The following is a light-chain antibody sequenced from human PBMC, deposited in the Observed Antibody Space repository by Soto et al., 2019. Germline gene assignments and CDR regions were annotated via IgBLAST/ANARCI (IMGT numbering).Light chain of an antibody. J-gene: IGLJ1*01. CDR1: SSDVGGYKY. Sequence: QSALTQPASVSVSPGQSITISCTGTSSDVGGYKYVSWFQQYPGKVPKLIIYEVNDRPSGVSNRFSASKSGNTASLTISGLQAEDEADYYCSSYTRQSTYVFGTGTKVTVL. CDR2: EVN. CDR3: SSYTRQSTYV. V-gene: IGLV2-14*03.